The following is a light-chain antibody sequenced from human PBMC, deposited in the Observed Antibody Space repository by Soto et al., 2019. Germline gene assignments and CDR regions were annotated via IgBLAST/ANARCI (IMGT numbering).Light chain of an antibody. V-gene: IGKV3-20*01. CDR3: QQYGSSPFT. Sequence: EIVLTQSPGTLSLSPGERATLSCRASQTVNSNYLAWYQQKPGQAPRLLIYGAYSRATGIPDRISGSGYGTDFTLTISVLEPEDFAVYYCQQYGSSPFTFGPGTKVEIK. J-gene: IGKJ3*01. CDR1: QTVNSNY. CDR2: GAY.